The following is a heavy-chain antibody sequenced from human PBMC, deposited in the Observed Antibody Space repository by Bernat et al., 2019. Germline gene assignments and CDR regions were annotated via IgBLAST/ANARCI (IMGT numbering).Heavy chain of an antibody. CDR1: DFTFGDYA. CDR3: ARRITTFVVVNRADV. Sequence: VESGGGLVQAGRSLRLSCTASDFTFGDYAMGWFRQAPAKGLEWVGFIRSDSYAATTEYAASVRGRFSISKDESRTIAHLQMDGLKTEDTAVYYCARRITTFVVVNRADVWGQGTTVTVSS. V-gene: IGHV3-49*03. CDR2: IRSDSYAATT. J-gene: IGHJ6*02. D-gene: IGHD3-3*01.